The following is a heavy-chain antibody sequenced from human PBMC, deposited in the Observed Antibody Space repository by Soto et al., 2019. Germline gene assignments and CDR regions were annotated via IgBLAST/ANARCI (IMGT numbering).Heavy chain of an antibody. CDR3: ARQSRYYYDSSGGMDV. J-gene: IGHJ6*02. CDR2: IDPSDSYT. CDR1: GYSFTSYW. D-gene: IGHD3-22*01. Sequence: GESLKISCKGSGYSFTSYWISWVRQMPGKGLEWMGRIDPSDSYTNYSPSFQGHVTISADKSISTAYLQWSSLKASDTAMYYCARQSRYYYDSSGGMDVWGQGTTVTVSS. V-gene: IGHV5-10-1*01.